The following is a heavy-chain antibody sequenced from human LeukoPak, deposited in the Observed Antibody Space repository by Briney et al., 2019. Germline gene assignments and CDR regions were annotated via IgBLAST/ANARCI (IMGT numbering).Heavy chain of an antibody. Sequence: GESLKISCEGSGYSFASYWIGWVRQMPGKGLEWMGIIYPGDSDTRYSPSFQGQVTISADKSIATAYLQWSSLKASDTAMYYCARRPTYCSGGSCYENGLWFDPWGQGTLVTVSS. CDR1: GYSFASYW. V-gene: IGHV5-51*01. CDR3: ARRPTYCSGGSCYENGLWFDP. J-gene: IGHJ5*02. CDR2: IYPGDSDT. D-gene: IGHD2-15*01.